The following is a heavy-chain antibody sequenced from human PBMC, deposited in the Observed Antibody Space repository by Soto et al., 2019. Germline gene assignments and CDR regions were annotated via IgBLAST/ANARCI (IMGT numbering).Heavy chain of an antibody. V-gene: IGHV5-51*01. J-gene: IGHJ4*02. D-gene: IGHD1-26*01. CDR3: ARLSREGSYYVAY. CDR2: IYPGDSDT. Sequence: GESLKISCKGSGYSFTNYWIAWVRQMPGKGLEWMGVIYPGDSDTRYSPSFQGHVTISADKSISTAYLQWSSLKASDTAIYYCARLSREGSYYVAYWGQGTLVTVLL. CDR1: GYSFTNYW.